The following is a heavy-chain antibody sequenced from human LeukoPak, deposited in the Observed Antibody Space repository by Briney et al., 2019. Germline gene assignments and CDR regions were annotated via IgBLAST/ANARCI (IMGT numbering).Heavy chain of an antibody. CDR3: AKMAGTSLFDY. V-gene: IGHV3-48*03. D-gene: IGHD6-19*01. CDR1: GFTFSSYE. Sequence: PGGSLRISCAASGFTFSSYEMNWARQAPGKGLEWVSYISSSGSTIYYADSVKGRFTISRDNSKNTLYLQMNSLRAEDTAVYYCAKMAGTSLFDYWGQGTLVTVSS. CDR2: ISSSGSTI. J-gene: IGHJ4*02.